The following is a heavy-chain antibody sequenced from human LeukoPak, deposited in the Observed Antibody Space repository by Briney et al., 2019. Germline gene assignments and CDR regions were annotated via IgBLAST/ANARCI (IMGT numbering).Heavy chain of an antibody. D-gene: IGHD2-2*01. J-gene: IGHJ4*02. CDR2: INPNSGGT. V-gene: IGHV1-2*02. CDR1: GYTFTGYY. CDR3: AREAKVYCSSTSCPGGDY. Sequence: ASVKVSCKASGYTFTGYYMHWVRQAPGQGLEWMGWINPNSGGTNYAQKFQGRVTMTRDTSISTAYMELSRLRSDDTAVYYCAREAKVYCSSTSCPGGDYWGQGTLVTVSS.